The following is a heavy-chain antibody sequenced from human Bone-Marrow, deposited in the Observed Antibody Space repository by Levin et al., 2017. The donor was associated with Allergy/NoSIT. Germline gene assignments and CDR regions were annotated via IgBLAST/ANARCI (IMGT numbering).Heavy chain of an antibody. V-gene: IGHV4-59*01. D-gene: IGHD6-13*01. Sequence: PSETLSLTCTVSGGSISSYYWSWIRQPPGKGLEWIGYIYYSGSTNYNPSLKSRVTISVDTSKNQFSLKLSSVTAADTAVYYCARASGSAAGKKRLFDYWGQGTLVTVSS. CDR3: ARASGSAAGKKRLFDY. CDR1: GGSISSYY. J-gene: IGHJ4*02. CDR2: IYYSGST.